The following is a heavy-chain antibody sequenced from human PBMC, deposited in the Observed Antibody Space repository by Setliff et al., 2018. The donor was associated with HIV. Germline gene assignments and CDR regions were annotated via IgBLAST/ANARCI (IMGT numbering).Heavy chain of an antibody. J-gene: IGHJ4*02. CDR2: IIPIVDIA. Sequence: SVKVSCKASGGTFSSYAISWVRQAPGQGLEWMGGIIPIVDIAKYAQKFQGRITITADESTNTAYMELSSLRSEDTAVYYCASGSHGEGATDYWGLGTLVTVSS. CDR3: ASGSHGEGATDY. V-gene: IGHV1-69*10. CDR1: GGTFSSYA. D-gene: IGHD1-26*01.